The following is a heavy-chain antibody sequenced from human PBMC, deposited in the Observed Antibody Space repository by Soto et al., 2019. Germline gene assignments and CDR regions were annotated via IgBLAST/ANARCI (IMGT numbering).Heavy chain of an antibody. V-gene: IGHV3-15*01. J-gene: IGHJ6*02. CDR1: GFTFSNAW. D-gene: IGHD3-3*01. Sequence: GGPLRLSCAASGFTFSNAWMSWVRQAPGKGLEWVGRIKSKTDGGTTDYAAPVKGRFSISRDDSKNTLYLQMNSLKTEDTAVYYCTTGFLECFHRPYYYYGMDVWGQRTTVTVSS. CDR3: TTGFLECFHRPYYYYGMDV. CDR2: IKSKTDGGTT.